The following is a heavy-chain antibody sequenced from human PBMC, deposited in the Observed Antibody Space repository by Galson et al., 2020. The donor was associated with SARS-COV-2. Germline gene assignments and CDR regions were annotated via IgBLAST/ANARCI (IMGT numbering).Heavy chain of an antibody. Sequence: SQTLPLTCTVSGGSISSYYWSWIRQPPGKGLEWIGYIYYSGSTNYNPSLKSRVTISVDTSKNQFSLKLSSVTAADTAVYYCAREPPSGNWFDPWGQGTLVTVSS. CDR3: AREPPSGNWFDP. CDR2: IYYSGST. CDR1: GGSISSYY. V-gene: IGHV4-59*01. J-gene: IGHJ5*02.